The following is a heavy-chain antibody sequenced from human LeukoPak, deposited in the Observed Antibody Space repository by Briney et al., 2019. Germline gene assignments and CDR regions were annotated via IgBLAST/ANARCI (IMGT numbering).Heavy chain of an antibody. CDR1: GFTFSSYA. Sequence: GGSLRLSCAASGFTFSSYAMHWVRQAPGKGLEWVAVISYDGSNKYYADSVKGRFTISRDNSKNTLYLQMNSLRAEDTAVYYCASVEMPHYYGMDVWGQGTTVTVSS. D-gene: IGHD5-24*01. CDR3: ASVEMPHYYGMDV. J-gene: IGHJ6*02. V-gene: IGHV3-30-3*01. CDR2: ISYDGSNK.